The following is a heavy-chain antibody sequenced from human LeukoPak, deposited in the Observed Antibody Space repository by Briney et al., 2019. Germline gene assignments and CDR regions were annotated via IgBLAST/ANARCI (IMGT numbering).Heavy chain of an antibody. V-gene: IGHV1-18*01. D-gene: IGHD6-25*01. CDR2: VSAYNGNT. CDR3: GRHDGGSGWPWLGIDY. J-gene: IGHJ4*02. Sequence: ASVKVSCKASGYTFTSYGISWVRQAPGQGLEWMGWVSAYNGNTNYAQKFQGRVTMTTDTPTSTVYMELRSLRSDDTAVYYCGRHDGGSGWPWLGIDYWGQGTLVTVSS. CDR1: GYTFTSYG.